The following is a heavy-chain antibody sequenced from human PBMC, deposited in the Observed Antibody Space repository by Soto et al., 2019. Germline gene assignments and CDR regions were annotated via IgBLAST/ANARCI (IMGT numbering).Heavy chain of an antibody. CDR2: ISSSGSTI. CDR3: ARAGVLWFGELPKLDY. V-gene: IGHV3-11*01. D-gene: IGHD3-10*01. Sequence: GGSLRLSCAASGFTFSDYYMSWIRQAPGKGLEWVSYISSSGSTIYYADSVKGRFTISRDNAKNSLYLQMNSLRAEDTAVYYCARAGVLWFGELPKLDYWGQGTLVTVSS. CDR1: GFTFSDYY. J-gene: IGHJ4*02.